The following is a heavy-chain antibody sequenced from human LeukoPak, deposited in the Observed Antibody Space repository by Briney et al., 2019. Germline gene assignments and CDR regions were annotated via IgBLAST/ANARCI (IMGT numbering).Heavy chain of an antibody. V-gene: IGHV3-23*01. CDR2: ISGSGGST. J-gene: IGHJ3*02. Sequence: GGSLRLSCAASGFTFSSYAMSWVRQAPGKRLEWVSAISGSGGSTYYADSVKGRFTISRDNSKNTLYLQMNSLRAEDTAVYYCAKDLGSGYSSVRAFDIWGQGTMVTASS. D-gene: IGHD3-22*01. CDR1: GFTFSSYA. CDR3: AKDLGSGYSSVRAFDI.